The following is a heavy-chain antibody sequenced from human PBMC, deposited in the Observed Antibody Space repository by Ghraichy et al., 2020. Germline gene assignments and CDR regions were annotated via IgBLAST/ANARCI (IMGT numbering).Heavy chain of an antibody. Sequence: CVASGFTFNNYGMSWVRQTPGKGLEWVSGIVGSGDDTYYADSVKGRFTISRDNSKNTLYFQVTSLRAEDTAVYYCAKDPRGAGHPSSLDYWGQGTLVTVSS. CDR3: AKDPRGAGHPSSLDY. D-gene: IGHD4/OR15-4a*01. CDR1: GFTFNNYG. V-gene: IGHV3-23*01. CDR2: IVGSGDDT. J-gene: IGHJ4*02.